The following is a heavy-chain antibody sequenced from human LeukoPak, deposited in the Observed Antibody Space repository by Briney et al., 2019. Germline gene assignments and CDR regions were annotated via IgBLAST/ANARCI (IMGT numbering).Heavy chain of an antibody. D-gene: IGHD2/OR15-2a*01. CDR1: GFTFRKYS. Sequence: AGSLRLSCSASGFTFRKYSMHWVRQGPGKGLEYVSAISSNGHTYYADSVKGRFTISRDNSKSKLYLQMSSLRPEDTAVYYCVKDNREEDWFDPWGQGTLVSVSS. CDR3: VKDNREEDWFDP. V-gene: IGHV3-64D*09. CDR2: ISSNGHT. J-gene: IGHJ5*02.